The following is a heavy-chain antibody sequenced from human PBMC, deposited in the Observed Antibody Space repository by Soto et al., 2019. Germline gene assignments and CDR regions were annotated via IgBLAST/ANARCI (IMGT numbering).Heavy chain of an antibody. D-gene: IGHD3-22*01. J-gene: IGHJ4*02. V-gene: IGHV1-69*13. Sequence: GASVKVSCKASGGTFSSYAISWVRQAPGQGLEWMGGIIPIFGTANYAQKFQGRVTITADESSSTAYMELSSLRSEDTSVYYCGTLFYYDSSGSQMDYWGQGTLVTVSS. CDR3: GTLFYYDSSGSQMDY. CDR2: IIPIFGTA. CDR1: GGTFSSYA.